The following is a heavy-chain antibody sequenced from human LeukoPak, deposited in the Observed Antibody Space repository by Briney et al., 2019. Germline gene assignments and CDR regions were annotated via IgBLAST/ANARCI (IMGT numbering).Heavy chain of an antibody. CDR2: ISGSGGST. V-gene: IGHV3-23*01. CDR3: AKGYTLSSSADY. CDR1: EFTFSTYA. Sequence: PGGSLRPSCAASEFTFSTYAMSWVRQAPGKGLEWVSAISGSGGSTYYADSVKGRFTISRDNSKNTLYLQMNSLRAEDTAVYYCAKGYTLSSSADYWGQGTLVTVSS. D-gene: IGHD6-6*01. J-gene: IGHJ4*02.